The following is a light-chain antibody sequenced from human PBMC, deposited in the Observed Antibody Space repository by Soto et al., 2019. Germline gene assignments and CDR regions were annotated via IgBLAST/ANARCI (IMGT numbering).Light chain of an antibody. V-gene: IGLV2-14*01. CDR3: GSYTSSTTVVL. Sequence: QSALTQPASVSGSPGQSITISCTGTSSDVGGYNFVSWYQQHPGKAPKLMIYDVTHRPSGVSNRFSASKSGNTASLTISGLQPEDEGDYYCGSYTSSTTVVLFGGGTKLTVL. CDR1: SSDVGGYNF. CDR2: DVT. J-gene: IGLJ2*01.